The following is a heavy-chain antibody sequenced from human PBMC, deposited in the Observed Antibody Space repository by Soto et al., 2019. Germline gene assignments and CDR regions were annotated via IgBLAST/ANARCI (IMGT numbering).Heavy chain of an antibody. J-gene: IGHJ4*02. CDR3: ARTRYGDNVDY. D-gene: IGHD4-17*01. Sequence: QVQLVQSGAEVKKPGASVKVSCKASGYTFTSYDINWVRQATGQGLEWMGWMNPNSGNTGYAQKFQGRVTMTRNTSISTSHMEMSSLRSEDTAVYYWARTRYGDNVDYWAQGTLFNVSS. V-gene: IGHV1-8*01. CDR1: GYTFTSYD. CDR2: MNPNSGNT.